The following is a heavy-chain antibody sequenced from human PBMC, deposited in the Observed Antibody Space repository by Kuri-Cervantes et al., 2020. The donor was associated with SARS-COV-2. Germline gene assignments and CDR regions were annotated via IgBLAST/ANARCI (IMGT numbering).Heavy chain of an antibody. CDR1: GYAFSDYY. CDR2: ISAYNGNT. V-gene: IGHV1-18*01. J-gene: IGHJ6*02. Sequence: ASVKVSCKASGYAFSDYYMHWVRQAPGQGLEWMGWISAYNGNTNYAQKLQGRVTMTTDTSTSTAYMELRSLRSDDTAVYYCARDRPAGCITMFRGVTRMDVWGQGTTVTVSS. CDR3: ARDRPAGCITMFRGVTRMDV. D-gene: IGHD3-10*01.